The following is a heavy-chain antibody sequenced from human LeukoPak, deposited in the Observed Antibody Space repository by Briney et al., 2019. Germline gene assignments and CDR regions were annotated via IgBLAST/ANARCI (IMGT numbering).Heavy chain of an antibody. D-gene: IGHD3-22*01. J-gene: IGHJ4*02. CDR3: ARRASAYDSSGYHFDY. V-gene: IGHV5-51*01. Sequence: GESLKISCKGSGYSFSNYWIGWVRRMPGKGLEWMGIIYPADSDARYSPSFQGQVTISADKSITTAYLHWSSLQASDTAMYYCARRASAYDSSGYHFDYWGRGTLVTVSS. CDR1: GYSFSNYW. CDR2: IYPADSDA.